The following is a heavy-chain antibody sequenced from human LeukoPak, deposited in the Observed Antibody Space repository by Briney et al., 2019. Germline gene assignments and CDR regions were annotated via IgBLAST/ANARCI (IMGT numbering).Heavy chain of an antibody. CDR3: AKPTSSSSWYKWFDY. V-gene: IGHV3-23*01. J-gene: IGHJ4*02. D-gene: IGHD6-13*01. CDR2: ISGSGGST. CDR1: GFTFSSYA. Sequence: PGGSLRLSCAASGFTFSSYAMSWVRQAPGKGLEWVSAISGSGGSTYYADSVKGRFTISRDNSKNTLYLQMNSLRVEDTAVYYCAKPTSSSSWYKWFDYWGQGTLVTVSS.